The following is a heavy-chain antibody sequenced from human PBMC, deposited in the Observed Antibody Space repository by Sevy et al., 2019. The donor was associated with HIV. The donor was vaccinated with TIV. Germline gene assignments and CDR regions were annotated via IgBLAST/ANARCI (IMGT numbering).Heavy chain of an antibody. J-gene: IGHJ4*02. D-gene: IGHD3-10*01. V-gene: IGHV3-30*18. CDR3: AKDWELRLAYYFDY. Sequence: GGSLRLSCAASGFTFSSYGMHWVRQAPGKGLEWVAVISYDGSNKYYADSVKGRFTISRDNSKNTPYLQMNSLRAEDTAVYYCAKDWELRLAYYFDYWGQGTLVTVSS. CDR2: ISYDGSNK. CDR1: GFTFSSYG.